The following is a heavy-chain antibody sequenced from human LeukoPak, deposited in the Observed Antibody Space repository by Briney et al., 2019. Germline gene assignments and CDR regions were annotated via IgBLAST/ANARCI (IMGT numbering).Heavy chain of an antibody. CDR1: RGSLSGSF. CDR3: AREPGFDSSGYLNWFDP. J-gene: IGHJ5*02. CDR2: VNHSGTS. D-gene: IGHD3-22*01. Sequence: SETLSLACAVQRGSLSGSFWTWIRQPPGKGLEWIGEVNHSGTSNYSPSLKSRVTISADTSKNQLSLKLSSVTAADTAVYYCAREPGFDSSGYLNWFDPWGQGTLVTVSS. V-gene: IGHV4-34*01.